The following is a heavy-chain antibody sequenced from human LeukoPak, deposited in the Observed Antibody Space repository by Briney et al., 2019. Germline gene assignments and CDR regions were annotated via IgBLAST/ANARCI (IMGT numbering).Heavy chain of an antibody. CDR3: TKERGSY. V-gene: IGHV3-48*03. CDR2: ISSSADTI. Sequence: GSLELSFATSGFLFRSDEMTGGRPAPGEGLESVSFISSSADTILYADSVKGRFTISRDNGKNALYLQMNSLRAEDTAVYYCTKERGSYWGQGTLVTVSS. J-gene: IGHJ4*02. CDR1: GFLFRSDE.